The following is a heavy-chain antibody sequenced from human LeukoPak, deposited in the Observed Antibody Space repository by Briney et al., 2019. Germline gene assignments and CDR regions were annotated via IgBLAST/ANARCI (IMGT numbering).Heavy chain of an antibody. J-gene: IGHJ4*02. CDR3: VSPRGFSYGYFDY. CDR1: GGSISSSSAY. CDR2: IYYSKNT. D-gene: IGHD5-18*01. Sequence: PSETLSLTCTVSGGSISSSSAYWGWIRQPPGKGLEWIGSIYYSKNTYYNPSLKSRVTISAVTSKNQFSLTLGSVSATDTAVYYCVSPRGFSYGYFDYWGQGTLVTVSS. V-gene: IGHV4-39*01.